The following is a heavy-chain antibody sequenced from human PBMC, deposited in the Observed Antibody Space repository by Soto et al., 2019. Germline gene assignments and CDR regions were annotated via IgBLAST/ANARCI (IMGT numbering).Heavy chain of an antibody. CDR3: ASTSITIFGVVLPYYYYYMDV. CDR2: IYSGGST. CDR1: GFTVSSNC. Sequence: GGSLRLSCAASGFTVSSNCMSWVRQAPGKGLEWVSVIYSGGSTYYADSVKGRFTISRHNSKNTLYLQMNSLRAEDTAVYYCASTSITIFGVVLPYYYYYMDVWGKGTTVTVSS. J-gene: IGHJ6*03. D-gene: IGHD3-3*01. V-gene: IGHV3-53*04.